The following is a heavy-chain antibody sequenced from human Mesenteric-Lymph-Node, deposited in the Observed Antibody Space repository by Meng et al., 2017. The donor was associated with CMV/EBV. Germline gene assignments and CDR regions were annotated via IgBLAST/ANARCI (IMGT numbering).Heavy chain of an antibody. J-gene: IGHJ4*02. CDR1: GFNVSNNY. CDR2: ISSSGSTI. CDR3: TKDIKPGGLDY. V-gene: IGHV3-11*01. D-gene: IGHD3-3*01. Sequence: GESLKISCAASGFNVSNNYMTWVRQAPGKGLEWVSYISSSGSTIYYADSVKGRFTISRDNAKNSLYLQMNSLRAEDTAFYYCTKDIKPGGLDYWGQGTLVTVSS.